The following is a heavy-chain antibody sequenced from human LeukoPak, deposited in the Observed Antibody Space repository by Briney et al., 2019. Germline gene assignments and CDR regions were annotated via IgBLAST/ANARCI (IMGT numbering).Heavy chain of an antibody. Sequence: SETLCLICAVYGGSLSAYYWTWIRQPPGKGLEWIGEINHGGSTNYNPSLKSRVTISIDTSKNQFSLKLSSVTAADTAFYYCARYLDYGGNSRVFQHWGQGTLVTVSS. D-gene: IGHD4-23*01. J-gene: IGHJ1*01. CDR1: GGSLSAYY. CDR3: ARYLDYGGNSRVFQH. CDR2: INHGGST. V-gene: IGHV4-34*01.